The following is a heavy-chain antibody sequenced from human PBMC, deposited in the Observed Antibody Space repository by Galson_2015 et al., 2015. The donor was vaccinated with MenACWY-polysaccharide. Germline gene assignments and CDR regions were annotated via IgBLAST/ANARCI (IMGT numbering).Heavy chain of an antibody. J-gene: IGHJ3*02. D-gene: IGHD5-18*01. CDR3: ARDRGSYDAYDI. Sequence: DSVKGRFTISRDHAKDSLYLEMNSLTAEDTGLYYCARDRGSYDAYDIWGQGTVVTVSS. V-gene: IGHV3-48*03.